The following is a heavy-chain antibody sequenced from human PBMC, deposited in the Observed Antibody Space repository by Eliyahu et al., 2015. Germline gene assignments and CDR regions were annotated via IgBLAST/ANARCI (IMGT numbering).Heavy chain of an antibody. CDR2: IYWDDDK. D-gene: IGHD6-13*01. CDR1: GFSLSTSGVG. Sequence: QITLKESGPTLVKPTQTLTLTCTFSGFSLSTSGVGVGWIRQPPGKALEWLALIYWDDDKRYSPSLKSRLTITKDTSKNQVVLTMTNMDPVDTATYYCALFLIPGIAAAGADYWGQGTLVTVSS. V-gene: IGHV2-5*02. CDR3: ALFLIPGIAAAGADY. J-gene: IGHJ4*02.